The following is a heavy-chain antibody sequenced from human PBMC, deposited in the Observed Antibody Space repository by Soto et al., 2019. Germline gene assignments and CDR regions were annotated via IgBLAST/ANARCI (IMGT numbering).Heavy chain of an antibody. Sequence: QLQLQESGPGLVKPSETLSLTCTVSGDSISSSTYYWGWIRQPPGKGLEWIGSMYYSGSTYYNPSLKSRVTISVDTSTIQFSLKLNSVTAADTAVYYCARHGGNYYMDVWDKGTTVTVSS. V-gene: IGHV4-39*01. CDR3: ARHGGNYYMDV. J-gene: IGHJ6*03. D-gene: IGHD3-16*01. CDR1: GDSISSSTYY. CDR2: MYYSGST.